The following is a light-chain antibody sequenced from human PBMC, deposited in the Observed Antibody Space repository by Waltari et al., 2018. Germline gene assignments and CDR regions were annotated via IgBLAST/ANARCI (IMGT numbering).Light chain of an antibody. Sequence: EIVLTQSPGTLSLSPGERATLSCRASQSVSGGNLVWYRQKPGQAPRLLIYDGSSRATGIPDRFSGSGSGTDFTLTINRLEPEDFAVYYCQHYDYSSYTFGQGTKLEIK. CDR1: QSVSGGN. CDR3: QHYDYSSYT. V-gene: IGKV3-20*01. J-gene: IGKJ2*01. CDR2: DGS.